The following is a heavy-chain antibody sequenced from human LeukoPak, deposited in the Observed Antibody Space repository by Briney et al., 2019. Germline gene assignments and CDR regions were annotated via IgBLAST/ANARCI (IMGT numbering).Heavy chain of an antibody. V-gene: IGHV3-48*03. CDR1: GFTFSSYE. Sequence: QTGGSLRLSCAASGFTFSSYEMNWVRQAPGKGLEWVSYISSSGSTIYYADSVKGRFTISRDNAKNSLYLQMNSLRAEDTAVYYCARAGLRYFDWLQYTYGMDVWGQGTTVTVSS. D-gene: IGHD3-9*01. CDR2: ISSSGSTI. CDR3: ARAGLRYFDWLQYTYGMDV. J-gene: IGHJ6*02.